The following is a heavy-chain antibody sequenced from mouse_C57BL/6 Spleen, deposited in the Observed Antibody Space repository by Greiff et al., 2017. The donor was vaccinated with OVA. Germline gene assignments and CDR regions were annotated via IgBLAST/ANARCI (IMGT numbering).Heavy chain of an antibody. CDR3: ARGDTTVERTFAY. CDR2: INPSSGYT. D-gene: IGHD1-1*01. CDR1: GYTFTSYW. J-gene: IGHJ3*01. V-gene: IGHV1-7*01. Sequence: VHLVESGAELAKPGASVKLSCKASGYTFTSYWMHWVKQRPGQGLEWIGYINPSSGYTKYNQKFKDKATLTADKSSSTAYMQLSSLTYEDSAVYYCARGDTTVERTFAYWGQGTLVTVSA.